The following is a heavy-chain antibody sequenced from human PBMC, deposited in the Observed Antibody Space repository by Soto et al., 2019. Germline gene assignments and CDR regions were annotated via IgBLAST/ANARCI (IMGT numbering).Heavy chain of an antibody. J-gene: IGHJ4*02. CDR3: ARRDYAIDS. V-gene: IGHV4-61*03. Sequence: SETLSLTCAVSVDSVSSGYYWTWIRQPPGKGLEWIGYIYYSGSTNYNPSLESRATIFADKSGSHFSLNLTSVTADDTAVYYCARRDYAIDSWGRGTLVTVSS. CDR1: VDSVSSGYY. D-gene: IGHD4-17*01. CDR2: IYYSGST.